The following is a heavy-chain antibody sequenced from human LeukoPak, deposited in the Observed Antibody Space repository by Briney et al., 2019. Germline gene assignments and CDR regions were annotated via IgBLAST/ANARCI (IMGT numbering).Heavy chain of an antibody. CDR2: ISVYNGSP. V-gene: IGHV1-18*04. CDR3: ARAPTAVAGRRFDY. CDR1: GYIFTSFA. Sequence: ASVKVSCKASGYIFTSFAITWVRQAPGQGLECMGWISVYNGSPKYAQKFQGRVTMTADTATNTAYMELTALTSDDTAMYYCARAPTAVAGRRFDYWGQGTQVIVSS. J-gene: IGHJ4*02. D-gene: IGHD6-19*01.